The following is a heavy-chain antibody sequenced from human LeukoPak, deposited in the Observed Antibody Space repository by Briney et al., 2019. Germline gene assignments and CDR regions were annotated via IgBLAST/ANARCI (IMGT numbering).Heavy chain of an antibody. CDR3: ARGRAVQGWLRHPFDY. V-gene: IGHV3-33*08. D-gene: IGHD5-12*01. J-gene: IGHJ4*02. Sequence: GGSLRLSCAASGFTFSSYGMHWVRQAPGKGLEWVAVIWYDGSNKYYADSVKGRFTISRDNSKNTLYLQMNSLRAEDTAVYYCARGRAVQGWLRHPFDYWGQGTLVTVSS. CDR1: GFTFSSYG. CDR2: IWYDGSNK.